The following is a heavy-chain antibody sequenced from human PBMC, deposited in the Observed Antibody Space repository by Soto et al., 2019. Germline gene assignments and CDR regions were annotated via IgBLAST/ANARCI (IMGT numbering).Heavy chain of an antibody. J-gene: IGHJ3*02. Sequence: QVQLVQSGAEVKKPGASVKVSCKASGYTFTSYAMHWVRQAPGQRLEWMGWINAGNGNTKYSQKFQGRVTITRDTSASTAYMELSSLRSEDTAVYYCAGVDTAVATGAFDIWGKGTMVTVSS. D-gene: IGHD5-18*01. CDR1: GYTFTSYA. CDR2: INAGNGNT. CDR3: AGVDTAVATGAFDI. V-gene: IGHV1-3*01.